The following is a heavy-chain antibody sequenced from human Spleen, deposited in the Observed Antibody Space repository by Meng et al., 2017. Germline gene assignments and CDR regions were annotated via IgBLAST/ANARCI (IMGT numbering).Heavy chain of an antibody. Sequence: SETLSLTCTVSGYSISRGFYWGWIRQPPGKGLEWIGRIYHSGSTYYNSSLRSRVTISVDMSKNQFSLKVRSVTAADTAVYYCARAGVGASRGYYFDYWGQGTLVTVSS. D-gene: IGHD1-26*01. V-gene: IGHV4-38-2*02. CDR1: GYSISRGFY. J-gene: IGHJ4*02. CDR3: ARAGVGASRGYYFDY. CDR2: IYHSGST.